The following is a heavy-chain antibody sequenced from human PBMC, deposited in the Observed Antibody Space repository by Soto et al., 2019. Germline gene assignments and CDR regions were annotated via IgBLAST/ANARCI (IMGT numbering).Heavy chain of an antibody. D-gene: IGHD6-13*01. CDR1: GGTFSSYT. CDR2: IIPILGIA. V-gene: IGHV1-69*02. CDR3: ARTGQQLVLGYYGMDV. Sequence: SVKVSCKASGGTFSSYTISWVRQAPGQGLEWMGRIIPILGIANYAQKFQGRVTITADKSTSTAYMELSSLGSEDTAVYYCARTGQQLVLGYYGMDVWGQGTTVTVSS. J-gene: IGHJ6*02.